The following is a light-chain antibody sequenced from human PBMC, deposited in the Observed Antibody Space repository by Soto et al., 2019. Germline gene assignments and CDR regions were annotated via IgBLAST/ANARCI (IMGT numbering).Light chain of an antibody. J-gene: IGKJ3*01. CDR2: GVS. CDR1: QSIISSF. Sequence: IVLTQSPGPLSLSPGERATLSCRASQSIISSFLACYQQRPGQAPRLLIHGVSSKAAGIPDRFSGSGSGTDFTLTINRLEPEGFALYFCQQYGSAPFTFSPGTQLEIK. CDR3: QQYGSAPFT. V-gene: IGKV3-20*01.